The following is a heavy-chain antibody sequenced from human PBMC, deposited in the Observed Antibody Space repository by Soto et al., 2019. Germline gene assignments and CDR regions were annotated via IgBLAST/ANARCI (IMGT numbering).Heavy chain of an antibody. CDR2: IIPIYGTP. J-gene: IGHJ4*02. D-gene: IGHD3-22*01. V-gene: IGHV1-69*06. CDR1: GGTFSSYA. Sequence: QVQLVQSGAEVKRPGSWVKVACKVSGGTFSSYAIHWIRQAPGQGLEWVGGIIPIYGTPNYAQKFQDRVTISADKSTSTAFLELNSLKSEDTAVYYCTRVREEHDRRGYYWYWGQGTLVTVSS. CDR3: TRVREEHDRRGYYWY.